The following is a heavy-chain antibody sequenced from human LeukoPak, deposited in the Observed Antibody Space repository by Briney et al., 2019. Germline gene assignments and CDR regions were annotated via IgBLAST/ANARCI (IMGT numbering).Heavy chain of an antibody. J-gene: IGHJ4*02. CDR2: IYYSGST. V-gene: IGHV4-59*01. CDR3: ARVGGRYSTLDY. CDR1: GGSISSYY. Sequence: SETLSLTCTVSGGSISSYYWSWIRQTPGKGLEWIGYIYYSGSTNYNPSLKSRVIISVDTSKNQFSLRLSSVTAADTAVYYCARVGGRYSTLDYWGQGTLVTVSS. D-gene: IGHD1-26*01.